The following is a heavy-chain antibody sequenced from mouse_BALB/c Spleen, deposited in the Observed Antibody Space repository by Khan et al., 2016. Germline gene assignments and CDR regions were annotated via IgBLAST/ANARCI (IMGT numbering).Heavy chain of an antibody. V-gene: IGHV1-7*01. CDR1: GYTFTSYW. CDR3: ARPLYGSSYRY. CDR2: INPSTGYT. Sequence: QLPLKQSGAELAKPGASVKMSCKASGYTFTSYWMHWVKQRPGQGLEWIGYINPSTGYTEYNQKFKDKATLTADKSSSTAYMQLSSLTSEDSAVYYCARPLYGSSYRYWGQGTTLTVSS. D-gene: IGHD1-1*01. J-gene: IGHJ2*01.